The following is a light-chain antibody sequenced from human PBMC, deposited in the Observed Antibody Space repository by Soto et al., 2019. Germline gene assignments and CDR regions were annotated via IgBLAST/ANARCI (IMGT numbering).Light chain of an antibody. Sequence: DIQMTQSPSSLSASVGDRVTITCRASQSISSYLNWYQQKPGKAPKLLIYAASSLQSGVPSRFSGHGSGTDFTLTISSLQPEDFANYYCQQSYSTHQTFGQGTKV. V-gene: IGKV1-39*01. CDR2: AAS. CDR3: QQSYSTHQT. CDR1: QSISSY. J-gene: IGKJ1*01.